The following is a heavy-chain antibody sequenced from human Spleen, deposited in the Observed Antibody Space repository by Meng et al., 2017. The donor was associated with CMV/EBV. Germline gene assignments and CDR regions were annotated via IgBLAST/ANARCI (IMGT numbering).Heavy chain of an antibody. J-gene: IGHJ5*02. CDR3: ARKDLQGWFDP. D-gene: IGHD1-1*01. CDR1: GYTFTRYY. CDR2: INPSSGRT. Sequence: SCKASGYTFTRYYMHWVRQAPGQGLEWMGIINPSSGRTSYPQKFQGRVTMTRDTSTNTVYMDLRSLRSEDTAVYYCARKDLQGWFDPWGQGTLVTVSS. V-gene: IGHV1-46*01.